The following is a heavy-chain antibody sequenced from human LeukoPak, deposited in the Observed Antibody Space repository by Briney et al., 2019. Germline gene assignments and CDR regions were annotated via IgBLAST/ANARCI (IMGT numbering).Heavy chain of an antibody. V-gene: IGHV3-23*01. CDR1: GFTFSSFG. Sequence: GGSLRLSCAASGFTFSSFGMSWVRQAPGKGLEWVSAISSTGGTAYYADSVKGRFTISRDNAKNSLYLQMNSLRAEDTAVYYCARDPGGRTFDPWGQGTLVTVSS. D-gene: IGHD1-26*01. CDR2: ISSTGGTA. J-gene: IGHJ5*02. CDR3: ARDPGGRTFDP.